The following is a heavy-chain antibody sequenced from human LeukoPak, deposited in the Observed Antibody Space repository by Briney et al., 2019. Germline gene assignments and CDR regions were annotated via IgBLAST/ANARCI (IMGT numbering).Heavy chain of an antibody. CDR1: GFTFSSYG. V-gene: IGHV3-30*02. CDR2: IRYDGSNK. J-gene: IGHJ6*02. D-gene: IGHD2-2*01. CDR3: AKEYCSSTSCRWSYGMDV. Sequence: GGSLRLSCAASGFTFSSYGMHWVRQAPGKGLEWVAFIRYDGSNKYYADSVKGRFTISRDNSKNTLYLQMNSLRAEDTAVYYCAKEYCSSTSCRWSYGMDVWGQGTTVTVSS.